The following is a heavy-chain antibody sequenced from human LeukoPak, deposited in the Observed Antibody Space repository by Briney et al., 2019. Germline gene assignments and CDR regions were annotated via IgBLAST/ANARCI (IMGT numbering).Heavy chain of an antibody. CDR2: ISAYNGDT. Sequence: GASVKVSCKASGYTFTSYGISWVRQAPGQGHEWLGWISAYNGDTNYAQKLQGRVTKTTDTSTSTAYMELRSLRSDDTAVYYCARDMTRGYYYGMDVWGQGTTVTVSS. CDR3: ARDMTRGYYYGMDV. CDR1: GYTFTSYG. V-gene: IGHV1-18*01. J-gene: IGHJ6*02.